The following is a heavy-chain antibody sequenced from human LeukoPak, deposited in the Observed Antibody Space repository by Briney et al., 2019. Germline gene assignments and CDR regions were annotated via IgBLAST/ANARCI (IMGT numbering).Heavy chain of an antibody. D-gene: IGHD3-22*01. V-gene: IGHV3-48*02. CDR3: ARTYYDSSGYYSAFDI. CDR1: GFTFDDYG. J-gene: IGHJ3*02. Sequence: GGSLRLSRAASGFTFDDYGMSWVRQAPGKGLEWVSYISSSGSIVYYADSVKGRFTISRDNAKNSLYLQMNSLRDEDTALYYCARTYYDSSGYYSAFDIWGQGTTVTVSS. CDR2: ISSSGSIV.